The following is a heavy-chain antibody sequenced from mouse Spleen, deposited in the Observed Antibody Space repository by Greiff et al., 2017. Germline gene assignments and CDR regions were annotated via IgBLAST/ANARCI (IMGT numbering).Heavy chain of an antibody. V-gene: IGHV1-19*01. Sequence: EVQLQQSGPVLVKPGASVKMSCKASGYTFTDYYMNWVKQSHGKSLEWIGVINPYNGGTSYNQKFKGKATLTVDKSSSTAYMELNSLTSEDSAVYYCARGGYGNPFDYWGQGTTLTVSS. D-gene: IGHD2-1*01. CDR2: INPYNGGT. J-gene: IGHJ2*01. CDR1: GYTFTDYY. CDR3: ARGGYGNPFDY.